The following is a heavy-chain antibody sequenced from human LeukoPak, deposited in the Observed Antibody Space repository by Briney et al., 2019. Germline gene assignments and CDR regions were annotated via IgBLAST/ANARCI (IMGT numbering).Heavy chain of an antibody. V-gene: IGHV3-23*01. J-gene: IGHJ3*02. CDR3: AKVLEWLHRAFDI. Sequence: QTGGSLRLSCAASGFTFSSYAMSWVRQAPGKGLEWVSAISGSGGSTYYADSVKGRFTISRDNSKNTLYLQMNSLRAEDTAVYYCAKVLEWLHRAFDIWGQGTMVTVSS. CDR1: GFTFSSYA. CDR2: ISGSGGST. D-gene: IGHD3-3*01.